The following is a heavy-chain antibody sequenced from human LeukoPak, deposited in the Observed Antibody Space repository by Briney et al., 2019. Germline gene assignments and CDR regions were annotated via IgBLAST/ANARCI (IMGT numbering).Heavy chain of an antibody. CDR1: GFTVSSNY. J-gene: IGHJ4*02. CDR2: IYSGGST. Sequence: VGSLRLSCAASGFTVSSNYMSWVRQAPGKGLEWVSVIYSGGSTYYADSVKGRFTISRDNSKNTLYLQMNSLRAEDTAVYYCARDGIVGATHVYFDYWGQGTLVTVSS. CDR3: ARDGIVGATHVYFDY. V-gene: IGHV3-53*01. D-gene: IGHD1-26*01.